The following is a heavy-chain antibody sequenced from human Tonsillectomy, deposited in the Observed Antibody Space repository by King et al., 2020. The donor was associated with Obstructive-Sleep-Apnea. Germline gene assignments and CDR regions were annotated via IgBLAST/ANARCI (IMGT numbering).Heavy chain of an antibody. Sequence: VQLVESGGGLVQPGGSLRLSCAPSGFTVTRSYLSWVRQSPGKGLEWVSVIYTGGGTYYADSVNGRFSISRDNSKNTLYLQVNSLRPEDTAMYYCARELLSYNNSSGSPVAFDFWGQGTMVTVSS. CDR1: GFTVTRSY. CDR3: ARELLSYNNSSGSPVAFDF. J-gene: IGHJ3*01. CDR2: IYTGGGT. D-gene: IGHD3-22*01. V-gene: IGHV3-53*04.